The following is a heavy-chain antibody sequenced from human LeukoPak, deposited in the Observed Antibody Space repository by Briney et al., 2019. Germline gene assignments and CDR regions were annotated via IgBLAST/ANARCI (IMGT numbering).Heavy chain of an antibody. CDR2: IRYDGINK. Sequence: GGSLRLSCAASGFTLSSDAMHWVRQAPGKGLEWVAFIRYDGINKQYADSVKGRFTISRDTSKNALYLQMNSLRAEDTAVYYCAKDSDWDRGYHFDYGGQGTLVTVSS. CDR1: GFTLSSDA. J-gene: IGHJ4*02. D-gene: IGHD3-22*01. V-gene: IGHV3-30*02. CDR3: AKDSDWDRGYHFDY.